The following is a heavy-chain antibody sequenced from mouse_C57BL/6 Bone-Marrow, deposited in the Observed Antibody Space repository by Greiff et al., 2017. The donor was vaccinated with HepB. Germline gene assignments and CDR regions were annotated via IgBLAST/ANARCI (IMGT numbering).Heavy chain of an antibody. V-gene: IGHV14-3*01. CDR2: IDPANGNT. CDR1: GFNIKNTY. CDR3: ASLAYYSNYGGAY. J-gene: IGHJ3*01. Sequence: EVQLQESVAELVRPGASVKLSCTASGFNIKNTYMHWVKQRPEQGLEWIGRIDPANGNTKYAPKFQGKATITADTSSNTAYLQLSSLTSEDTAIYYCASLAYYSNYGGAYWGQGTLVTVSA. D-gene: IGHD2-5*01.